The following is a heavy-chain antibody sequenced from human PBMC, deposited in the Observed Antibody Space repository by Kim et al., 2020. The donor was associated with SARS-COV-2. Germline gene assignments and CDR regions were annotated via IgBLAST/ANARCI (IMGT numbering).Heavy chain of an antibody. J-gene: IGHJ4*02. Sequence: GGSLRLSCAASGFTFSNAWMSWVRQAPGKGLEWVGRIKSKTDGGTTDYAAPVKGRFTISIDDSKNTLYLQMNSLKTEDTAVYYCTTDPALLLWFGEFLMGGPRDYWGQGTLVTVSS. CDR2: IKSKTDGGTT. CDR3: TTDPALLLWFGEFLMGGPRDY. D-gene: IGHD3-10*01. CDR1: GFTFSNAW. V-gene: IGHV3-15*01.